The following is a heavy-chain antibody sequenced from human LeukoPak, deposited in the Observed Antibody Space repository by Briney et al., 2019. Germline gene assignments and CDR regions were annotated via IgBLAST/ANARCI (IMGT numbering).Heavy chain of an antibody. CDR2: VSSSGSTI. V-gene: IGHV3-48*03. Sequence: GGSLRLSCAASGFTFSSYEMNWVRQAPGKGLEWVSNVSSSGSTIYYADSVKGRFTISRDNAKNSLYLQMNSLRAEDTAVYYCARAGDTYYDILTGYYDYWGQGTLVTVSS. D-gene: IGHD3-9*01. J-gene: IGHJ4*02. CDR3: ARAGDTYYDILTGYYDY. CDR1: GFTFSSYE.